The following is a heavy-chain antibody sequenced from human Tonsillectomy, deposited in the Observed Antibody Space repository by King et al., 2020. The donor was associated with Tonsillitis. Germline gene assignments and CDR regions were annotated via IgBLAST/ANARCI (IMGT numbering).Heavy chain of an antibody. V-gene: IGHV3-21*01. CDR2: ISSSSSYI. Sequence: VQLVESGGGLVKPGGSLRLSRAASGFTFSSYSMNWVRQAPGKGLEWVSSISSSSSYIYYADSVKGRFTISRDNAKNSLYLQMNSLRAEDTAVYYCAREPARAYYYYGMDVWGQGTTVTVSS. J-gene: IGHJ6*02. CDR3: AREPARAYYYYGMDV. CDR1: GFTFSSYS.